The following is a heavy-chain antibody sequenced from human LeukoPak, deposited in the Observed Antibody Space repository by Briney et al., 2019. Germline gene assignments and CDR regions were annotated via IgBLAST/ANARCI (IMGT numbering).Heavy chain of an antibody. J-gene: IGHJ3*02. CDR3: TQGAVAGHHGGFSI. V-gene: IGHV1-69*06. D-gene: IGHD6-19*01. Sequence: ASVKVSCKASGGTFSTYTINWVRQAPGQGPEWMGGIIPLFQTTYYAQKFQGRVSFTVDRSTNTAFMELSSLRSEDTAVYSCTQGAVAGHHGGFSIWGQGTMVTVSA. CDR2: IIPLFQTT. CDR1: GGTFSTYT.